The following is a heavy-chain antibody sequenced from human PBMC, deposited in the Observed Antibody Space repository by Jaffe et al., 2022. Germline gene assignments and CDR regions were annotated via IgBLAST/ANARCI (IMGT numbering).Heavy chain of an antibody. Sequence: VQLVQSGAEVKGPGASVKLSCKASGYTFTTFYMHWVRQAPGQGLEWMGIINPGTGGTVYAQKFQGRVTMPRDTSTSTVYMELSSLRSEDTAVYYCARGAGTTPRDYYYYFMDVWGKGTTVTVS. CDR2: INPGTGGT. CDR3: ARGAGTTPRDYYYYFMDV. D-gene: IGHD1-1*01. CDR1: GYTFTTFY. V-gene: IGHV1-46*03. J-gene: IGHJ6*03.